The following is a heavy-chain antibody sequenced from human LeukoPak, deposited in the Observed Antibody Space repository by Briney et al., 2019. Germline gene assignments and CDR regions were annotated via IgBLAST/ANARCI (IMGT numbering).Heavy chain of an antibody. CDR1: GYTLTELS. CDR2: FDPEDGET. CDR3: ATPTYSNYVEWYFDL. D-gene: IGHD4-11*01. Sequence: ASVKVSCKVSGYTLTELSMHWVRQAPGKGLEWMGGFDPEDGETIYAQKFQGRVTMTEDTSTDTAYMELSSLRSEDTAVYYCATPTYSNYVEWYFDLWGRGTLVTVSS. V-gene: IGHV1-24*01. J-gene: IGHJ2*01.